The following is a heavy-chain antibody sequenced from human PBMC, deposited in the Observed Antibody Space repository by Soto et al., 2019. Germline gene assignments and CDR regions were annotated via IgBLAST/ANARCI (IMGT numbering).Heavy chain of an antibody. V-gene: IGHV4-31*03. Sequence: QVQLQEPGPGLVKPSQTLSLTCTVSGGSISSGGYYWSWIRQHPGKGLEWIGYIYYSGSTYYNPSLKSRVTISVDTSKNQFSLKLSSVTAADTAVYYCARASLAARELYWYFDLWGRGTLVTVSS. D-gene: IGHD6-6*01. J-gene: IGHJ2*01. CDR3: ARASLAARELYWYFDL. CDR1: GGSISSGGYY. CDR2: IYYSGST.